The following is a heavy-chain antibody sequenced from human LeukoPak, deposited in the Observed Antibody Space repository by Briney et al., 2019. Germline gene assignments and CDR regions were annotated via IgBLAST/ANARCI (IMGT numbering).Heavy chain of an antibody. CDR3: ARLPAYGDYIDYYYYMDV. D-gene: IGHD4-17*01. J-gene: IGHJ6*03. CDR2: ISYDGSNK. Sequence: GGSLRLSCAASGFTFSSYAMHWVRQAPGKGLEWVALISYDGSNKYYADSVKARFIISRDNSKNTVYLQMNSLRAEDTAVYYCARLPAYGDYIDYYYYMDVWGKGTTVTVSS. V-gene: IGHV3-30*04. CDR1: GFTFSSYA.